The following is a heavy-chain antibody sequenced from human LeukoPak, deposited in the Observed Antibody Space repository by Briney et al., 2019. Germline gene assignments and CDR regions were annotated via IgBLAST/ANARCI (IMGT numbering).Heavy chain of an antibody. CDR1: GGSISSSSYY. V-gene: IGHV4-39*07. CDR3: ARGRYFDWLLECYMDV. Sequence: SETLSLTCTVSGGSISSSSYYWGWIRQPPGKGLEWIGSFYYSGSTYYNPSLKSRVTISVDTSKNQFSLKLSSVTAADTAVYYCARGRYFDWLLECYMDVWGKGTTVTVSS. CDR2: FYYSGST. D-gene: IGHD3-9*01. J-gene: IGHJ6*03.